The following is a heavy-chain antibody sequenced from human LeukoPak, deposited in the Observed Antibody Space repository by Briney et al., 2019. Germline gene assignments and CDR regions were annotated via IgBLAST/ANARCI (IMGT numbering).Heavy chain of an antibody. Sequence: SETLSLTCTVSGGSISSYYWSWIRQPPGKGLEWIGYIYYSGSTNYNPSLKSRVTISVDTSKNQFSLKLSSVTAADTAVYYCARDRSNYGHAFDIWAKGQWSPSLQ. CDR2: IYYSGST. CDR3: ARDRSNYGHAFDI. D-gene: IGHD4-17*01. CDR1: GGSISSYY. V-gene: IGHV4-59*01. J-gene: IGHJ3*02.